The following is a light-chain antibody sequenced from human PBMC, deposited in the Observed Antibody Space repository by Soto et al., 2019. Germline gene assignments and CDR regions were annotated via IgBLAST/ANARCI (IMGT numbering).Light chain of an antibody. V-gene: IGKV3-20*01. J-gene: IGKJ1*01. Sequence: EIVLTQSPGTLSLSPGERATLSCRASQSVSSSYLAWYQQKPGQAPRLLIYGASSRATGIPDRFSGSGSGTDFTLPISRLEPEDFAVYYCQQYGSSSWTFGQGTKVDI. CDR3: QQYGSSSWT. CDR1: QSVSSSY. CDR2: GAS.